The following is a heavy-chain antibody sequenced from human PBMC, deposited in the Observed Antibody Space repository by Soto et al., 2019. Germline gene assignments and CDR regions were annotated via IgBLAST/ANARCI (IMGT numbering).Heavy chain of an antibody. Sequence: SETLSLTCTVSGASVSSASYYWSWIRQPPGKGLEWIGDIDYRGSSNYTPSLKSRLMMSSDRSKNQLSLNLSSVTAADTAVYCCARFENDSSCYPKKGFDSWGQGTLVTVSS. CDR3: ARFENDSSCYPKKGFDS. V-gene: IGHV4-61*01. CDR2: IDYRGSS. J-gene: IGHJ4*02. D-gene: IGHD3-22*01. CDR1: GASVSSASYY.